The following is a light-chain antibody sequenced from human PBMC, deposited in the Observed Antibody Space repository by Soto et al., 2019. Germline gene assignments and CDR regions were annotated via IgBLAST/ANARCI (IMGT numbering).Light chain of an antibody. CDR3: QHYNSYSEA. CDR2: KAS. Sequence: DIQMTRSPSNLSGMVGDRVTITCRASQTISSWLAWYQQKPGKAPKLLIYKASTLKSGVPSRFSGSGSGTEFTLTISSLQPDDFATYYCQHYNSYSEAFGQGAKVDIK. V-gene: IGKV1-5*03. CDR1: QTISSW. J-gene: IGKJ1*01.